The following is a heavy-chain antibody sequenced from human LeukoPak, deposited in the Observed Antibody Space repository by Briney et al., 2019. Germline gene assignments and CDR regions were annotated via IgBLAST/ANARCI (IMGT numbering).Heavy chain of an antibody. CDR2: ISSSGSTI. CDR3: ARLVAARPADY. V-gene: IGHV3-48*03. Sequence: PGGSLRLSCAASGFAFSSYEMNWVRQAPGKGLEWVSYISSSGSTIYYADSVKGRFTISRDNAKNSLYLQMNSLRAEDTAVYYCARLVAARPADYWGQGTLVTVSS. J-gene: IGHJ4*02. CDR1: GFAFSSYE. D-gene: IGHD2-15*01.